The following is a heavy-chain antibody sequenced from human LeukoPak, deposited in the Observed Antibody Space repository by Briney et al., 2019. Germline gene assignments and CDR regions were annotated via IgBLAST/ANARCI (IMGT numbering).Heavy chain of an antibody. J-gene: IGHJ4*02. CDR3: ASGQGISAYNY. Sequence: PSETLSLTCTVSGVSISSYYWSWIRQPPGKGLEWIGYIYYSGSTNYNPSLKSRVTKSVDTSKNQFSLKLSSVTAADTAVYYCASGQGISAYNYWGQGTLVTVSS. D-gene: IGHD2-2*02. CDR2: IYYSGST. CDR1: GVSISSYY. V-gene: IGHV4-59*01.